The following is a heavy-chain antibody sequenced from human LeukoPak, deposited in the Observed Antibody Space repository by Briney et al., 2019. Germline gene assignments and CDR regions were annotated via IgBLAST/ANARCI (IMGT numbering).Heavy chain of an antibody. Sequence: SGTLSLTCGVSGGSISGHNWWRWGPPPPRQGLGGIGGNTLAGQTNFNPSLNGRVTMSLDKSSNQLSLHLTSVTAADTATYFCSRESGPFCPFGYWGQGTLVIVSS. CDR2: NTLAGQT. CDR3: SRESGPFCPFGY. J-gene: IGHJ4*02. CDR1: GGSISGHNW. V-gene: IGHV4-4*02. D-gene: IGHD1-26*01.